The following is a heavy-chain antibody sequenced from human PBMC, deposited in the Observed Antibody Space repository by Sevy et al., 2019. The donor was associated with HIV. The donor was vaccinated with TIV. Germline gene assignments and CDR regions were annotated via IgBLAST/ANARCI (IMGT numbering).Heavy chain of an antibody. CDR1: GFTFSSYG. V-gene: IGHV3-30*02. D-gene: IGHD2-15*01. J-gene: IGHJ4*02. CDR2: IRYDGSNK. CDR3: ASENCSGGSCYFDY. Sequence: GGSLRLSCAASGFTFSSYGMHWVRQAPGKGLEWVAFIRYDGSNKYYADSVKGRVTISRDNSKNTLYLQMNSLRAEDTAVYYCASENCSGGSCYFDYWGQGTLVTVSS.